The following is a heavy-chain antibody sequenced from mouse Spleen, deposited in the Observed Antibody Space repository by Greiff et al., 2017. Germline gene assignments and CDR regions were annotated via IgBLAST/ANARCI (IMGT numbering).Heavy chain of an antibody. D-gene: IGHD1-1*01. CDR3: ARDPYYYGSSSSYWYFDV. V-gene: IGHV1-69*01. Sequence: QVQLQQPGAELVMPGASVKLSCKASGYTFTSYWMHWVKQRPGQGLEWIGEIDPSDSYTNYNQKFKGKATLTVDKSSSTAYMQLSSLTSEDSAVYYCARDPYYYGSSSSYWYFDVWGTGTTVTVSS. CDR2: IDPSDSYT. CDR1: GYTFTSYW. J-gene: IGHJ1*03.